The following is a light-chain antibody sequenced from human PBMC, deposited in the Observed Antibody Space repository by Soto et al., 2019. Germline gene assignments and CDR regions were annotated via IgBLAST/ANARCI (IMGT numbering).Light chain of an antibody. CDR2: DVS. Sequence: QSALTQPASVSGSPGQSITISCTGTSSDVGGYNYVSWYQQHPGKAPKLMIYDVSNRPSRVSNRVSGSKSGNTASLTISGLQAEDEADYYCSSYTSSSTVVFGGGTKLTVL. CDR1: SSDVGGYNY. CDR3: SSYTSSSTVV. J-gene: IGLJ2*01. V-gene: IGLV2-14*01.